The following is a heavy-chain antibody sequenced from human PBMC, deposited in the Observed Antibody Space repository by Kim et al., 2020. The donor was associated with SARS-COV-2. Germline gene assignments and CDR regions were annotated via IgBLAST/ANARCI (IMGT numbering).Heavy chain of an antibody. CDR3: AKDWSMVRGVSGYFDY. CDR2: ISYDGTNK. J-gene: IGHJ4*02. CDR1: GFIFSSYG. D-gene: IGHD3-10*01. V-gene: IGHV3-30*18. Sequence: GGSLRLSCAASGFIFSSYGLHWVRQAPGKGLEWVAFISYDGTNKYYADSVKGRFTISRDNSKNTLYLQMNSLRAEDTAVYYCAKDWSMVRGVSGYFDYWGQGILVTVSS.